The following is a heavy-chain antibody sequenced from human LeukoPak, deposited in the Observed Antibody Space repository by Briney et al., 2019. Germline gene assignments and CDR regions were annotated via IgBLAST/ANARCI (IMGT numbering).Heavy chain of an antibody. D-gene: IGHD3-22*01. V-gene: IGHV3-7*01. J-gene: IGHJ4*02. Sequence: GGSLRLSCAASGFTFSSYWMSWVRQAPGKGLEWVANIKQDGSEKYYVDSVKGRFTISRDNAKNSLYLQMNSLRAEDTAVYYCARSPDVEYNDSSGPNDYWGQGTLVTVSS. CDR3: ARSPDVEYNDSSGPNDY. CDR1: GFTFSSYW. CDR2: IKQDGSEK.